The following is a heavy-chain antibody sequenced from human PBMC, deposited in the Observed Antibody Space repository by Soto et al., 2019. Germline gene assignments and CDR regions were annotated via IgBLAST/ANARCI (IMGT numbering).Heavy chain of an antibody. CDR3: ARHNYGSGSTYFDY. V-gene: IGHV4-59*08. CDR1: GGSISSYY. Sequence: SETLSLTRTVSGGSISSYYWSWIREPPGKGLEWIGYIYYSGSTNYNPSLKSRVTISVDTSKNQFSLKLNSMTAADTAVYYCARHNYGSGSTYFDYWGQGTLVTVSS. J-gene: IGHJ4*02. D-gene: IGHD3-10*01. CDR2: IYYSGST.